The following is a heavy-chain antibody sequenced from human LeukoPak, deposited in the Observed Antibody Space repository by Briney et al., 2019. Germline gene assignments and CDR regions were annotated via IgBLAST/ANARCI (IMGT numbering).Heavy chain of an antibody. V-gene: IGHV1-69*06. Sequence: SVKVSCKASGGTFSSYAINWVRQAPGQGLEWMGGIIPMFGTANYAQKFQGRVTITADKSTSTAYMELSSLRSEDTAVYYCARVPDYYDSIPGGDIWGQGTMVTVSS. J-gene: IGHJ3*02. CDR2: IIPMFGTA. CDR1: GGTFSSYA. D-gene: IGHD3-22*01. CDR3: ARVPDYYDSIPGGDI.